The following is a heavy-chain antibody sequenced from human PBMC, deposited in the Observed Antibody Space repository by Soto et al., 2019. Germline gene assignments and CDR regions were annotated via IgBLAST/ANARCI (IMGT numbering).Heavy chain of an antibody. D-gene: IGHD5-18*01. Sequence: QVQLVESGGGVVQPGRSLRLSCAASGFTFSSYAMHWVRQAPGKGLEWVAVISYDGSNKYYADSVKGRFTISRDNSKNTLYLQMNSLRAEDTAVYYCARDLDTAMWYYFDYWGQGTLVTVSS. CDR1: GFTFSSYA. CDR2: ISYDGSNK. J-gene: IGHJ4*02. V-gene: IGHV3-30-3*01. CDR3: ARDLDTAMWYYFDY.